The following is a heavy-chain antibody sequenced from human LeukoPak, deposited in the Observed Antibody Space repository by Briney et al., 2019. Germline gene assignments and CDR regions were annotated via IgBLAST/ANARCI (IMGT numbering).Heavy chain of an antibody. CDR3: ASLMLISAGYDY. V-gene: IGHV4-61*02. CDR2: VYPSGNT. J-gene: IGHJ4*02. CDR1: GNSISSYNYY. D-gene: IGHD3-16*01. Sequence: SQTLSLTCTVSGNSISSYNYYWSWVRQPAGKGLEWIGRVYPSGNTNYNPYNPSLTDRVTISIDASRNQFSLILTSVTAADTAVYYCASLMLISAGYDYWGQGNLVTVSS.